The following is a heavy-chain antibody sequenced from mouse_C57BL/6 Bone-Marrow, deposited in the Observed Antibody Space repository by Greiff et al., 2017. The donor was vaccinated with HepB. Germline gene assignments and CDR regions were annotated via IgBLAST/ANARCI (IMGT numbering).Heavy chain of an antibody. V-gene: IGHV1-50*01. J-gene: IGHJ4*01. D-gene: IGHD1-1*01. Sequence: QVQLQQPGAELVKPGASVKLSCKASGYTFTSYWMQWVKQRPGQGLEWIGEIDPSDSYTNYNQKFKGKATLTVDTSSSTAYMQLSSLTSEDSAVYYCAIPNYYGSSFYAMDYWGQGTSVTVSS. CDR3: AIPNYYGSSFYAMDY. CDR1: GYTFTSYW. CDR2: IDPSDSYT.